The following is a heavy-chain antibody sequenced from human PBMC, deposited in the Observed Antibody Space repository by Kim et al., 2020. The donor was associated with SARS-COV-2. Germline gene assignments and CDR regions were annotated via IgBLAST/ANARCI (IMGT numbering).Heavy chain of an antibody. CDR1: GFTFDDYA. CDR2: ISWNSGSI. Sequence: GGSLRLSCAASGFTFDDYAMHWVRQAPGKGLEWVSGISWNSGSIGYADSVKGRFTISRDNAKNSLYLQMNSLRAEDTALYYCAKVGRDDILTGLVSYWYFDLWGRGTLVTVSS. J-gene: IGHJ2*01. V-gene: IGHV3-9*01. CDR3: AKVGRDDILTGLVSYWYFDL. D-gene: IGHD3-9*01.